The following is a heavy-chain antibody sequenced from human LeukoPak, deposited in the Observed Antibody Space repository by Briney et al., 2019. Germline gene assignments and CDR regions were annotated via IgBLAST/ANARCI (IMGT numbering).Heavy chain of an antibody. CDR1: GYSISSGYY. J-gene: IGHJ4*02. CDR2: IYHSGST. CDR3: ARVNYYDSSGYLDY. D-gene: IGHD3-22*01. Sequence: SETLSLTCTVSGYSISSGYYWGWIRQPPGKGVEWIGSIYHSGSTYYNPSLKSRVTISVDTSKNQFSLKLSSVTAADTAVYYCARVNYYDSSGYLDYWGQGTLVTVSS. V-gene: IGHV4-38-2*02.